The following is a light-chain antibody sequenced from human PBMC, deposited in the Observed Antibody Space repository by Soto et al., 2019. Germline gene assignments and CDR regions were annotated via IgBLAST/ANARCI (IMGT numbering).Light chain of an antibody. CDR1: QDIRSD. J-gene: IGKJ4*01. CDR3: LQNNNYPLT. V-gene: IGKV1-6*01. Sequence: AIQMTQSPSSLSASVGDRVTVTCRASQDIRSDVGWYQQKPGQAPKVLMYAASRLHSGVPSRFGGSGSGTDFVLTISSLQLEDVATYYCLQNNNYPLTFGGGTKVEIK. CDR2: AAS.